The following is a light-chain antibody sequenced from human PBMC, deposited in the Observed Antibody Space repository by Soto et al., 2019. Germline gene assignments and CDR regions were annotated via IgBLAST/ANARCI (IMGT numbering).Light chain of an antibody. CDR2: END. CDR1: SGSIASNY. Sequence: NFMLTQPHSVSESPGKTVTISCTGSSGSIASNYVQWYQQRPGSAPTTVICENDQRPSGVPDRFSGSIDSSSNSASLTISGLKTEDEADYYCQSFDRTNQVFGGGTKLNVL. CDR3: QSFDRTNQV. V-gene: IGLV6-57*02. J-gene: IGLJ3*02.